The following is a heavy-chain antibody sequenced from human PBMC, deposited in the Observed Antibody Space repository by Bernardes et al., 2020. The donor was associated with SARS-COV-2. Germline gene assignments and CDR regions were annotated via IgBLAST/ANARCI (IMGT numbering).Heavy chain of an antibody. CDR2: VNEDGRQE. Sequence: GWSLRLSCAASGFSFSSQRMAWVRQAPGKGLEWVAEVNEDGRQEKYVDSVKGRFTISRDNARNSLHLEMNSLRVEDTAVYFCVKNGWLDYWGQGTLVTVST. CDR3: VKNGWLDY. J-gene: IGHJ4*02. V-gene: IGHV3-7*03. CDR1: GFSFSSQR. D-gene: IGHD6-19*01.